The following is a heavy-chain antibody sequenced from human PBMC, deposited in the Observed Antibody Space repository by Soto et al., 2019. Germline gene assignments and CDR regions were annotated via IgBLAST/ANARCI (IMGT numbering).Heavy chain of an antibody. CDR3: ATDGSGSRDGMDV. CDR1: GFTFSTYG. CDR2: TWDDGSNK. J-gene: IGHJ6*02. D-gene: IGHD3-10*01. V-gene: IGHV3-33*01. Sequence: QVQLVESGGGVVQPGRSLRLSCAASGFTFSTYGMHWVRQAPGKGLEWVAVTWDDGSNKYYADSVKGRFTISRDNSKNTRYVQMNGGRAEDTAVYYCATDGSGSRDGMDVWGQGTTVTVSS.